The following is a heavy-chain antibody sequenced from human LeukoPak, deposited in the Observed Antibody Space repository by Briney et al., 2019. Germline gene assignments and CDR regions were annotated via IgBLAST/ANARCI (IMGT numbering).Heavy chain of an antibody. CDR3: ARVRKQYYYDDSHHRDASDI. CDR1: GFTFDDYG. Sequence: GGSLRLSCATSGFTFDDYGMSWVRQAPGKGLEWVSNINWNGNNVDYADSVKGRFTISRDKAKNSLHLQMNSLRAEDTALYYCARVRKQYYYDDSHHRDASDIWGRGTMAIVSS. J-gene: IGHJ3*02. V-gene: IGHV3-20*04. D-gene: IGHD3-22*01. CDR2: INWNGNNV.